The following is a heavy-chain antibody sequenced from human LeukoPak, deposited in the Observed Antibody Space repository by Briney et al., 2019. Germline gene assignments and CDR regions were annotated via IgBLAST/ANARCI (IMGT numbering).Heavy chain of an antibody. D-gene: IGHD1-26*01. J-gene: IGHJ4*02. CDR2: ISSSVSTI. V-gene: IGHV3-11*04. Sequence: PGGSLRLSCAASGFTFSDYYMSWIRQAPGEGLEWVSYISSSVSTIYYADSVRGRFTISRDNAKNSLYLQMNSLRAEDTAVYYCARGVLGATRALDYWGQGTLLTVSS. CDR1: GFTFSDYY. CDR3: ARGVLGATRALDY.